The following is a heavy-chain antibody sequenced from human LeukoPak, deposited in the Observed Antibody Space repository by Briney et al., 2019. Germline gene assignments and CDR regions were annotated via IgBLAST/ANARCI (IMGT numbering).Heavy chain of an antibody. J-gene: IGHJ3*02. V-gene: IGHV3-21*01. CDR3: TRGVVGATTLPAFDI. CDR2: ISSSSSYI. D-gene: IGHD1-26*01. CDR1: GFTFSSYS. Sequence: GGSLRLSCAASGFTFSSYSMNWVRQAPGKGLEWVSSISSSSSYIYYADSVKGRFTISRDNAKNSLYLQMNSLRAEDTAVYYCTRGVVGATTLPAFDIWGQGTMVTVSS.